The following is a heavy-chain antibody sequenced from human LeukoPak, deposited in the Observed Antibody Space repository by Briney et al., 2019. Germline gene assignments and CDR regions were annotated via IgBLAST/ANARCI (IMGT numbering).Heavy chain of an antibody. Sequence: AAVQVSIKASGYTFIAHYILWVPQDAGDGASLIALINPNSGGTNYAQKFQGSVTMTRDTSISTAYMELTRLNSDDTAVYYCAKNMGYGDYWYFDLWGRGTLVTVSS. V-gene: IGHV1-2*02. CDR2: INPNSGGT. CDR1: GYTFIAHY. CDR3: AKNMGYGDYWYFDL. J-gene: IGHJ2*01. D-gene: IGHD4-17*01.